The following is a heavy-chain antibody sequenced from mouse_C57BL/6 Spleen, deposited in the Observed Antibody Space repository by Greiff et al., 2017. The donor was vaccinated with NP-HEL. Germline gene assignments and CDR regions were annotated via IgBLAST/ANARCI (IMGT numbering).Heavy chain of an antibody. Sequence: VQLQQSGPELVKPGASVKISCKASGYSFTDYNMNWVKQSTGKSLEWIGVINPNYGTTSYNQKFKGKATLTVAQSSSTAYMQLNSLTSEDSAVDYCARGYYGSSYFDDWGQGTTLTVSS. D-gene: IGHD1-1*01. CDR3: ARGYYGSSYFDD. CDR2: INPNYGTT. J-gene: IGHJ2*01. V-gene: IGHV1-39*01. CDR1: GYSFTDYN.